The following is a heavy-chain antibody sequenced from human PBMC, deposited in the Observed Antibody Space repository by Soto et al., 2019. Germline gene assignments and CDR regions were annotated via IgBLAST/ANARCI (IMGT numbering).Heavy chain of an antibody. Sequence: GGSLRLSCAASGFTFSSYGMHWVRQAPGKGLEWVAVISYDGSNKYYADSVKGRFTISRDNSKNTLYLQMNSLRAEDTAVYYCAKSLGGYYGYYGMDVWGQGTTVTVSS. V-gene: IGHV3-30*18. CDR3: AKSLGGYYGYYGMDV. CDR2: ISYDGSNK. CDR1: GFTFSSYG. J-gene: IGHJ6*02. D-gene: IGHD3-3*01.